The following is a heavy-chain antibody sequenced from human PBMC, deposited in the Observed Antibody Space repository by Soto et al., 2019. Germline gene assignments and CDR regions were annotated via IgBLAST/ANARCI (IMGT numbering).Heavy chain of an antibody. CDR2: IKDRGSI. D-gene: IGHD3-9*01. V-gene: IGHV4-34*01. Sequence: QVQLQQWGAGPLRPLETLSLTCGVSGGSFSGYYWAWIRQSPGKGLEWIGEIKDRGSINYNTYRKSQVSISVDTSKNHYSLNLRSVTAADTAVYYCARESHDILTGPPWVWYFDLWGRGTLVTVSS. CDR1: GGSFSGYY. J-gene: IGHJ2*01. CDR3: ARESHDILTGPPWVWYFDL.